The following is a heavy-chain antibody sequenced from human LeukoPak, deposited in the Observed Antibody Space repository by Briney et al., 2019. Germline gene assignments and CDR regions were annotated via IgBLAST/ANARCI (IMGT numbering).Heavy chain of an antibody. J-gene: IGHJ4*02. V-gene: IGHV4-39*07. CDR1: GGSISSSSYY. D-gene: IGHD5-24*01. CDR3: ARVKWLQLVYFDY. CDR2: IYTSGNT. Sequence: SETLSLTCTVSGGSISSSSYYWGWIRHPPGKGLEWIGRIYTSGNTNYNPSLKSRVTISVHMSKTPFSWRLSSVTAADTAMYYWARVKWLQLVYFDYWGQGTLVTVSS.